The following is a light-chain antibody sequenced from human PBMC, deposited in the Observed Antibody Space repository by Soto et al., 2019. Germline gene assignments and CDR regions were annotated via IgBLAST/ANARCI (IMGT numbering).Light chain of an antibody. CDR1: ISNIGNNY. Sequence: QSVLTQPPSVSGTPGQRVNISCSGSISNIGNNYVYWFQQLPGTAPKVLSNRNDQRPSGVPDRFSGSKSGTSASLAISGLRSEDEAEYYCAAWDDTVRSYVFGTGTKLTVL. V-gene: IGLV1-47*01. CDR3: AAWDDTVRSYV. CDR2: RND. J-gene: IGLJ1*01.